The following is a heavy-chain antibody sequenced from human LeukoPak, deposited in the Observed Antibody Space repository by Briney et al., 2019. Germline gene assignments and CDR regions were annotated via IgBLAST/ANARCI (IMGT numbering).Heavy chain of an antibody. J-gene: IGHJ4*02. D-gene: IGHD5-18*01. Sequence: SETLSLTCAVYGGSFSGYYWSWIRQPPGKGLEWIGEINHSGSTNYNPSLKSRVTISVDTSKNQFSLKLSPVTAADTAVYYCARPSGYSYGFRRRVGYYFDYWGQGTLVTVSS. CDR3: ARPSGYSYGFRRRVGYYFDY. V-gene: IGHV4-34*01. CDR1: GGSFSGYY. CDR2: INHSGST.